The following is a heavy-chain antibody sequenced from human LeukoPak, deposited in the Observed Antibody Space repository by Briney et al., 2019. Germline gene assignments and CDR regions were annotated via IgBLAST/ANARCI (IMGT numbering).Heavy chain of an antibody. CDR3: AKGSLKIAVAGKEFDY. J-gene: IGHJ4*02. CDR1: GFSFSSYG. V-gene: IGHV3-30*02. Sequence: GGSLRLSCAASGFSFSSYGMHWGRQAPGKGLEWVAFIRYDGSNKYYADSVKGRFTISRDNSKNTLYLQMNSLRAEDTAVYYCAKGSLKIAVAGKEFDYWGQGALVTVSS. D-gene: IGHD6-19*01. CDR2: IRYDGSNK.